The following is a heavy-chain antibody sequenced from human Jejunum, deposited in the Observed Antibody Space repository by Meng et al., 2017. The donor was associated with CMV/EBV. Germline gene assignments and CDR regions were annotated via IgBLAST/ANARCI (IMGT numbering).Heavy chain of an antibody. CDR2: INQDGSER. J-gene: IGHJ4*02. V-gene: IGHV3-7*01. CDR1: GISFSNYW. Sequence: SGISFSNYWMSWVRQAPGKGLEWVANINQDGSERYYVDSVKGRFTISRDDAKNSLFLQMSSLRDGDTAVYYCARGVVTGVDYFDHWGQGTLVTVSS. D-gene: IGHD4-23*01. CDR3: ARGVVTGVDYFDH.